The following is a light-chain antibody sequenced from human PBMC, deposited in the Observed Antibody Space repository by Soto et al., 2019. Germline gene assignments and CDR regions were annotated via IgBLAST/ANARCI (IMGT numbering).Light chain of an antibody. Sequence: EIVMTQSPATLSVSPGGRATLSCRASQSISDTLARYQQKPGQAPRLLIYSASRRATGFPGRFSGSGSGTDFTLTISSLQSEDLAVYYCQQYNNWPWTFGQGTKVEIK. CDR2: SAS. J-gene: IGKJ1*01. CDR1: QSISDT. V-gene: IGKV3-15*01. CDR3: QQYNNWPWT.